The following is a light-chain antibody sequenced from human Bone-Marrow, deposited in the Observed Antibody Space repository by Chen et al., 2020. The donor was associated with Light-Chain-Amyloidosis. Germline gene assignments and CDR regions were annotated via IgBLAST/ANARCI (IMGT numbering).Light chain of an antibody. CDR2: DDS. Sequence: SYVLTQPSSVSVAPGQTATIACGGNNIGSTSVHWYQQTPGQAPLLVAYDDSDRPAGIPARLSGYNSGNTGTLPISRGEAGDEADDSCQVWDRSSDRPVFGGGTKLTVL. J-gene: IGLJ3*02. V-gene: IGLV3-21*02. CDR1: NIGSTS. CDR3: QVWDRSSDRPV.